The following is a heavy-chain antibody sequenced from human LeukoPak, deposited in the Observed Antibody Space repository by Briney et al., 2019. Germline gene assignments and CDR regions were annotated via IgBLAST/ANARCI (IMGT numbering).Heavy chain of an antibody. D-gene: IGHD5-24*01. Sequence: SETLSLTCTVSGGSISSYYWSWIRQPPGKGLEWIGYIYYSGSTNYNPSLKSRVTISVDTSKNQFSLKLSSVTAADTAVYYCARHAEMATYFDYWDQGTLVTVSS. J-gene: IGHJ4*02. V-gene: IGHV4-59*08. CDR2: IYYSGST. CDR3: ARHAEMATYFDY. CDR1: GGSISSYY.